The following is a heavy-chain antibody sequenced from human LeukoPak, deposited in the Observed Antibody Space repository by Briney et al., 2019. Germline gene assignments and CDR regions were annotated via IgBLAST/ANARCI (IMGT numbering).Heavy chain of an antibody. J-gene: IGHJ6*02. CDR2: ISAYNGNT. V-gene: IGHV1-18*01. CDR3: ARDERHSPDV. Sequence: ASVKVSCKASGYTFTSYDITWVRQAPGQGLEWMGWISAYNGNTNYAQKLQGRVTMTTDTSTNTAYMEVRSLRSDGTAVYYCARDERHSPDVWGQGTTVTVSS. D-gene: IGHD6-25*01. CDR1: GYTFTSYD.